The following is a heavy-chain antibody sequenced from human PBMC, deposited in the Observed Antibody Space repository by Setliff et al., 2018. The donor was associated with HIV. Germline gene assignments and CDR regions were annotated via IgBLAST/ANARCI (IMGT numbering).Heavy chain of an antibody. D-gene: IGHD2-15*01. V-gene: IGHV3-30*07. J-gene: IGHJ4*02. CDR1: GFTFSSYA. Sequence: PGGSLRLSCAASGFTFSSYAMHWVRQAPGKGLEWVAVISYDGSNKYYADSVKGRFTISRDNSKNTLYLQMNNLRAEDTAVYYCGRAPPYCSGGSCADYWGQGTLVTAPQ. CDR3: GRAPPYCSGGSCADY. CDR2: ISYDGSNK.